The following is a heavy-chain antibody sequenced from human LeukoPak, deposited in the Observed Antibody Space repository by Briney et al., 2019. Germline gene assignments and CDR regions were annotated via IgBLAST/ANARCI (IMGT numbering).Heavy chain of an antibody. Sequence: SETLSLTCTVSGGSISSDYWSWVRQPPGKGLEWIGYFYYSGSTDYNPSLKCRVTISVDTSKNQFSLNLNSVTASDTAIYYCARVGVCSSGSCYEDYWGQGTLVTVSS. CDR3: ARVGVCSSGSCYEDY. V-gene: IGHV4-59*01. CDR2: FYYSGST. CDR1: GGSISSDY. D-gene: IGHD2-15*01. J-gene: IGHJ4*02.